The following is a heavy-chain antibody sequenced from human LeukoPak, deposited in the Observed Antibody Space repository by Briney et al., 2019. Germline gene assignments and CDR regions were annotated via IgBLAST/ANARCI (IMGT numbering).Heavy chain of an antibody. CDR2: IYTSGST. V-gene: IGHV4-61*02. Sequence: ASETLSLTCTVSGGSISSGGDYWSWIRQPAGKGLEWIGRIYTSGSTNYNPSLKSRVTMSVDTSKNQFSLKLSSVTAADTAVYYCARDPFFVWDYRIAGDYWGQGTLVTVSS. CDR1: GGSISSGGDY. CDR3: ARDPFFVWDYRIAGDY. J-gene: IGHJ4*02. D-gene: IGHD3-16*01.